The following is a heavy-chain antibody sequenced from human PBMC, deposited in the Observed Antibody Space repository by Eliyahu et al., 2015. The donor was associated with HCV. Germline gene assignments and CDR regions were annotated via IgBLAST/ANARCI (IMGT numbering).Heavy chain of an antibody. J-gene: IGHJ6*02. CDR2: ISYDGSLK. Sequence: QVQLVESGGGVVQPGRSLRLSCAASGFMFSNYAVPWVRQAPGKGLEWVAVISYDGSLKDYAESVKGRFTISRDNSKNTLYLQMNSLRAEDTAIYYCAKDPYTSGWYGMDVWGQGTTVTVSS. V-gene: IGHV3-30*18. CDR3: AKDPYTSGWYGMDV. D-gene: IGHD6-19*01. CDR1: GFMFSNYA.